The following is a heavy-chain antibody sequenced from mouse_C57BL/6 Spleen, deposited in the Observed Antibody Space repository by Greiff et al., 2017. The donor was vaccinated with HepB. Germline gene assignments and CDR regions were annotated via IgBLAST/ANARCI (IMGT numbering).Heavy chain of an antibody. V-gene: IGHV1-19*01. CDR2: INPYNGGT. D-gene: IGHD2-3*01. CDR1: GYTFTDYY. CDR3: AILDGYYLPYAMDY. Sequence: EVQLKESGPVLVKPGASVKMSCKASGYTFTDYYMNWVKQSHGKSLEWIGVINPYNGGTSYNQKFKGKATLTVDKSSSTAYMELNSLTSEDSAVYYCAILDGYYLPYAMDYWGQGTSVTVSS. J-gene: IGHJ4*01.